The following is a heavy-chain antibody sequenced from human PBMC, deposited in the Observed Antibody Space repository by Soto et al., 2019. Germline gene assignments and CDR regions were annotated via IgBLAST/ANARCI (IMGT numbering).Heavy chain of an antibody. CDR3: ARRARPDFYYMDV. CDR1: GFTLSGYA. J-gene: IGHJ6*03. V-gene: IGHV3-64*01. CDR2: ISSNGVGT. D-gene: IGHD6-6*01. Sequence: EVQLAESGGGLAQPGGSLRLSCAASGFTLSGYAMDWVRQAPGKGLEYVSGISSNGVGTYYANSVQGRFTISRDNSKNKVYLQMGSMRHEDMAVYYCARRARPDFYYMDVWGKGTTVTVSS.